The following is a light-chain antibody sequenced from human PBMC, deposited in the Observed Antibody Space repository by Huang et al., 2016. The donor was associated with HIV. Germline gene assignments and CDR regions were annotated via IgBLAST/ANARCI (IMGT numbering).Light chain of an antibody. CDR1: QSISSY. CDR2: ATS. J-gene: IGKJ1*01. CDR3: QQTYRTPWT. V-gene: IGKV1-39*01. Sequence: DIQMTQSPSSLSASVGDRVTITCRASQSISSYLNWYQQKAGRAPRLLIYATSSLQSGVPSKVSGSGSGTDFTLTITNLQPDDFANYYCQQTYRTPWTFGQGTKVEIK.